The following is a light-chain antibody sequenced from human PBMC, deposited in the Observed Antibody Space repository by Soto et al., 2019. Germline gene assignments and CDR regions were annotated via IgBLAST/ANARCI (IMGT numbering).Light chain of an antibody. Sequence: EIVMTQSPATLSVSPGERATLSCRASQSVSSNLAWYQQKPGQAPRLLIYGASTRATGIPARFSGSGSGTEFTLTISSLQSEDFAVYYCQQYNNWPLFGPGNKVEIK. V-gene: IGKV3-15*01. CDR2: GAS. CDR1: QSVSSN. J-gene: IGKJ1*01. CDR3: QQYNNWPL.